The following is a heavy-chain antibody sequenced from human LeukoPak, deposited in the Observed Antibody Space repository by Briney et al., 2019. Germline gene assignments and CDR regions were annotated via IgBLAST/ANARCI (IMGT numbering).Heavy chain of an antibody. CDR3: ARGSPWGSAFDI. D-gene: IGHD7-27*01. CDR2: ISYDGSNK. Sequence: GSPIPSCAASGFPFSSYAMQRVRQAPGKGLEWVAVISYDGSNKYYADSVKGRFTISRDNSENALYLQMNSVRAEDSAVYSCARGSPWGSAFDIWGQGTMVTVSS. J-gene: IGHJ3*02. V-gene: IGHV3-30*04. CDR1: GFPFSSYA.